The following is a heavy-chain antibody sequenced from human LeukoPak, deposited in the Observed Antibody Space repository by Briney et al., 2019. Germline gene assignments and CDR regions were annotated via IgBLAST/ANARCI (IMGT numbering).Heavy chain of an antibody. V-gene: IGHV3-21*01. D-gene: IGHD1-26*01. J-gene: IGHJ4*02. Sequence: GGSLRLSCAASGFTFSSYSMNWVRQAPGKGLEWVSSLSSGSSYMYCADSVKGRFTISRDNAKNSLYLQMNSLRAEDTAVYYCARDSRLVGTDFDYWGQGTLVTVSS. CDR3: ARDSRLVGTDFDY. CDR1: GFTFSSYS. CDR2: LSSGSSYM.